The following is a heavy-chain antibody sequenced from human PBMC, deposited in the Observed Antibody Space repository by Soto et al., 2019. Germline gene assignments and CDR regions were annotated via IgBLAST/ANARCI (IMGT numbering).Heavy chain of an antibody. J-gene: IGHJ6*02. CDR3: ARTYCTTTACQAHGIDV. Sequence: KTSETLSLTCAVSGGSISSSNWWSWVRQPPGKGLEWIGEIYHSGSTNYNPSLKSRVTISVDKSKNQFSLKLSSVTAADTAVYFCARTYCTTTACQAHGIDVWGRGTTVTVSS. CDR1: GGSISSSNW. CDR2: IYHSGST. D-gene: IGHD4-4*01. V-gene: IGHV4-4*02.